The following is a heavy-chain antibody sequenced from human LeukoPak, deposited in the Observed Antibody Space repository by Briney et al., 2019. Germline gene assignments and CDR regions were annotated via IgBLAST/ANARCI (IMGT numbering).Heavy chain of an antibody. D-gene: IGHD4-11*01. J-gene: IGHJ5*02. CDR2: TYYRSKWYN. V-gene: IGHV6-1*01. CDR3: AKVATVTTSSWFDP. Sequence: SQTLSLTCAISGDSVSSNSAAWNWIRHSPSRGLEWLGRTYYRSKWYNDYAVSVKSRITINPDTSKNQFSLQLNSVTPEDTAVYYCAKVATVTTSSWFDPWGQGTLVTVSS. CDR1: GDSVSSNSAA.